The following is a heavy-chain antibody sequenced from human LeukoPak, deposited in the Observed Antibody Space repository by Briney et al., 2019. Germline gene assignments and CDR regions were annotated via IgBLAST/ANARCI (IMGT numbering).Heavy chain of an antibody. D-gene: IGHD1-26*01. V-gene: IGHV3-23*01. CDR3: AKNLLGSEAFSWYFDL. J-gene: IGHJ2*01. CDR2: ICASGDGT. Sequence: PGGSLRLSCAASGFTISSDGMSWVRQAPGKGLEWVSSICASGDGTVYADSVKGRVTISRDNSKNTLYLQMHSLRAEDTAVYSCAKNLLGSEAFSWYFDLWGRGTLVTVSS. CDR1: GFTISSDG.